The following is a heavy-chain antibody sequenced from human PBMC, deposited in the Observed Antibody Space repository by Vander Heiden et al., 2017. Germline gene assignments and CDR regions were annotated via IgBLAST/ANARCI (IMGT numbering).Heavy chain of an antibody. CDR1: GFTFSSYA. D-gene: IGHD1-1*01. Sequence: EGQLLESGGGLVQRGGSLRLSCAASGFTFSSYAMSWVRQARGKGLEWVSAISGRGGSTYSADSVKGRFTISRDNSKNTLYLKVNSLIAEDTAVYCCAKTQNWNDGAFDPWGQGTLVTVSS. V-gene: IGHV3-23*01. J-gene: IGHJ5*02. CDR2: ISGRGGST. CDR3: AKTQNWNDGAFDP.